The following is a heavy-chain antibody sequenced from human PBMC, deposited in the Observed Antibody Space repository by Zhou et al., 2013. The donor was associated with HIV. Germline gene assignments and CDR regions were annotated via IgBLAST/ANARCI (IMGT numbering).Heavy chain of an antibody. Sequence: QVQLQESGPGLVKPSETLSLTCSVSGGAIRGFYWSRVRQPPAQGPEWIGYIISTGTTNYNPSLKSRVTISVDTSQNQFSLRLDSLTAADTAVYYCARSGPTVQAQNWYFDLWGRGTLVTVSS. CDR2: IISTGTT. V-gene: IGHV4-4*09. CDR3: ARSGPTVQAQNWYFDL. CDR1: GGAIRGFY. J-gene: IGHJ2*01. D-gene: IGHD4-4*01.